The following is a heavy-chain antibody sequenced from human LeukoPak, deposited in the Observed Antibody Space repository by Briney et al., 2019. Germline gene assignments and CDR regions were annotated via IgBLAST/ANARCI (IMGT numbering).Heavy chain of an antibody. V-gene: IGHV3-7*01. CDR1: GFIFNFYW. CDR3: ARVITKGGFDY. D-gene: IGHD2-15*01. CDR2: IKQDGSEK. Sequence: GSLRLSCAASGFIFNFYWMSWVRQAPGKGLEWVASIKQDGSEKYYVDSVKGRFTISRDNPKNSLYLQMNSLRAEDTAVYYCARVITKGGFDYWGQGALVTVSS. J-gene: IGHJ4*02.